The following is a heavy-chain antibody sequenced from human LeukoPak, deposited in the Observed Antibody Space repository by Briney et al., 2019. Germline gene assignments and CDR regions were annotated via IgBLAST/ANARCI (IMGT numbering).Heavy chain of an antibody. CDR1: GGSISSYY. Sequence: SSETLSLTCTVSGGSISSYYWSWIRQPPGKGLEWIGCIYYTGSTNYNPSLKSRVTIPVDTSKNQFSLKLSSVTAADTAVYYCATGRAYSSVDYWGQGTLVTVSS. J-gene: IGHJ4*02. D-gene: IGHD6-19*01. CDR2: IYYTGST. CDR3: ATGRAYSSVDY. V-gene: IGHV4-59*01.